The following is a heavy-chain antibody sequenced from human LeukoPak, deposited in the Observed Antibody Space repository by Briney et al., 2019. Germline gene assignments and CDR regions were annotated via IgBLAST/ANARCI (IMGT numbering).Heavy chain of an antibody. D-gene: IGHD2-2*02. J-gene: IGHJ4*02. V-gene: IGHV1-2*02. CDR1: GYTFTGYY. CDR2: INPNSGGT. CDR3: AREFIVVVPAAIENYFDY. Sequence: GASVKVSCKASGYTFTGYYMHWVRRAPGQGLEWMGWINPNSGGTNYAQKFQGRVTMTRDTSISTAYMELSRLRSDDTAVYYCAREFIVVVPAAIENYFDYWGQGTLVTVSS.